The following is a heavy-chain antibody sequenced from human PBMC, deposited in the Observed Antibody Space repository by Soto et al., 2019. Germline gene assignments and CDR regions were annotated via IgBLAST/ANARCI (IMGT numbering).Heavy chain of an antibody. V-gene: IGHV1-3*01. CDR2: INAGNGNT. Sequence: GASVKPSSKASGYAFTSYAMHWVRQAPGQRLEWMGWINAGNGNTKYSQKFQGRVTITRDTSASTAYMELSSLRSEDTAVYYCARDRAVAGNKYFQHWGQGTLVTVSS. D-gene: IGHD6-19*01. CDR1: GYAFTSYA. CDR3: ARDRAVAGNKYFQH. J-gene: IGHJ1*01.